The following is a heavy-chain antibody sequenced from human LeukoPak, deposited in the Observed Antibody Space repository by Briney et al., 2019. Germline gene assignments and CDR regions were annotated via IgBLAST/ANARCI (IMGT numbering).Heavy chain of an antibody. CDR3: ARDGAGAYYDFWRTDY. Sequence: PGGSLRLSCAASGFTFSSYAMSWVRQAPGKGLEWVSAISGSGGSTYYADSVKGRFTISRDNSKNALYLQMNSLRAEDTAVYYCARDGAGAYYDFWRTDYWGQGTLVTVSS. CDR1: GFTFSSYA. V-gene: IGHV3-23*01. D-gene: IGHD3-3*01. J-gene: IGHJ4*02. CDR2: ISGSGGST.